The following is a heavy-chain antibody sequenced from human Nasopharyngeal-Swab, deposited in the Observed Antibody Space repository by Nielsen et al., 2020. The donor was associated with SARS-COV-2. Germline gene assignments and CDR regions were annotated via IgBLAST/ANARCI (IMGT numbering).Heavy chain of an antibody. D-gene: IGHD6-13*01. CDR3: AADPQPIIAAAGNI. J-gene: IGHJ3*02. CDR2: IVVGSGNT. Sequence: SVKVSCKASGFTFTSSAVQWVRQARGQRLEWIGWIVVGSGNTNYAQKFQERVTITRDMSTSTAYMEPSSLRSEDTAVYYCAADPQPIIAAAGNIWGQGTMVTVSS. V-gene: IGHV1-58*01. CDR1: GFTFTSSA.